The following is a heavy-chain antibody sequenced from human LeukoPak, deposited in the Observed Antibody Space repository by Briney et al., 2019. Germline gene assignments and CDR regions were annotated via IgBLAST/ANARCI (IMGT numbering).Heavy chain of an antibody. J-gene: IGHJ4*02. D-gene: IGHD2-2*01. Sequence: TGGSLRLSCAASGFTFSGYAMNWVRQAPGKGLEWVSYISSASGSIYYADSVKGRFTISRDNAKNSLFLQMNSLRAEDTAVYYCARLPAYCSSTSCYYDYWGQGTLVTVSS. CDR3: ARLPAYCSSTSCYYDY. CDR1: GFTFSGYA. V-gene: IGHV3-48*04. CDR2: ISSASGSI.